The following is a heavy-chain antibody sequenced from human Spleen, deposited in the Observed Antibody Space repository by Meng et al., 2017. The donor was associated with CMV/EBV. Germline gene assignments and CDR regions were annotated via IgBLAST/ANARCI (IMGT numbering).Heavy chain of an antibody. V-gene: IGHV3-23*01. CDR3: AKSRDYFSMGAFDI. CDR2: ISGSTGST. J-gene: IGHJ3*02. D-gene: IGHD2/OR15-2a*01. CDR1: GFTLNNAW. Sequence: GGSLRLSCAASGFTLNNAWMTWVRQAPGKGLEWVSGISGSTGSTFYGDSVKGRFTVSRDNSKNTLYLQMNSLRAEDTAVYYCAKSRDYFSMGAFDIWGQGTMVTVSS.